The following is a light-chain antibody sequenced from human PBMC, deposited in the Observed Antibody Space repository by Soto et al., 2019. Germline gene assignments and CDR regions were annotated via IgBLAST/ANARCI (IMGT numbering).Light chain of an antibody. CDR1: SGHSSYI. J-gene: IGLJ2*01. CDR3: ETWDSNTYVV. CDR2: LEGSGSY. V-gene: IGLV4-60*03. Sequence: QAVVTQSSSASASLGSSVKLTCTLSSGHSSYIIAWHQQQPGKAPRYLMKLEGSGSYNKGSGVPDRFSGSSSGADRYLTISNLQSEDEADYYCETWDSNTYVVFGGGTKVTVL.